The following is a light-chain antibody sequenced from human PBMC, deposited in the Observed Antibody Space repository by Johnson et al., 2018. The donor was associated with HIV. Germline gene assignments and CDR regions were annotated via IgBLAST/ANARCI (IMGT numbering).Light chain of an antibody. J-gene: IGLJ1*01. CDR3: GKWDSSLGVNYF. V-gene: IGLV1-51*02. Sequence: QLVLTQPPSVSAAPGQKVTISCSGSSSNIRNNYVSWFQHLPGAAPKLLIYENNKRPSGIPDRFSGSKSGTSATLGITGLQTGDEADYYCGKWDSSLGVNYFCGAGTKVTVL. CDR2: ENN. CDR1: SSNIRNNY.